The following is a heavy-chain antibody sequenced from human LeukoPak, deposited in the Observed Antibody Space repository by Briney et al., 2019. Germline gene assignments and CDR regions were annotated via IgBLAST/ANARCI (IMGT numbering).Heavy chain of an antibody. CDR2: ISWNSGSM. V-gene: IGHV3-9*01. D-gene: IGHD6-19*01. CDR3: AKDKGVTGTYYMDV. J-gene: IGHJ6*03. Sequence: GRSLRLSCAASGFIFDDYAMHWVRQAPGKGLEWVSGISWNSGSMGYADPVKGRFTISRDNAKNSLYLQMNSLRAEDTALYYCAKDKGVTGTYYMDVWGKGTTVTVSS. CDR1: GFIFDDYA.